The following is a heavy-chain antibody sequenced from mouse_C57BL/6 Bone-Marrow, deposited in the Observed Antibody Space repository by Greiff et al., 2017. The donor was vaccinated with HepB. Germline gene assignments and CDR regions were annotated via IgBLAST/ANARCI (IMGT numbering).Heavy chain of an antibody. Sequence: EVQGVESGGDLVKPGGSLKLSCAASGFTFSSYGMSWVRQTPDKRLEWVATISSGGSYTYYPDSVKGRFTISRDNAKNTLYLQMSSLKSEDTAMYYCARLDGFSDVWGTGTTVTVSS. D-gene: IGHD2-3*01. J-gene: IGHJ1*03. V-gene: IGHV5-6*01. CDR1: GFTFSSYG. CDR2: ISSGGSYT. CDR3: ARLDGFSDV.